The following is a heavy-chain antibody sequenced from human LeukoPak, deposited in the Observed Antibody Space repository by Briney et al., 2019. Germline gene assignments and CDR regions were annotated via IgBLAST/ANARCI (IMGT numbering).Heavy chain of an antibody. CDR3: ARFGSYSYGWGY. V-gene: IGHV3-23*01. CDR2: ISGSGTTT. D-gene: IGHD5-18*01. J-gene: IGHJ4*02. CDR1: GFTFSNYA. Sequence: GGSLRLSCAASGFTFSNYAMSWVRQAPGKGLEWVSAISGSGTTTYYADSVKGRFTISRDNSKNSLYLQMNSLRAEDTAVYYCARFGSYSYGWGYWGQGTLVTVSS.